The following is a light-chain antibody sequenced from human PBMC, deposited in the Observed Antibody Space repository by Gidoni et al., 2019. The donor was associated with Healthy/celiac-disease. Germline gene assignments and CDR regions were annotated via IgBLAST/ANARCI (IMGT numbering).Light chain of an antibody. J-gene: IGKJ4*01. V-gene: IGKV3-20*01. Sequence: EIVLTQSPGTLSLSPGERATLSCRASQSVSSIYLAWYQQKPGQAPRLLSYGASSRATGIPDRFSGSGSGTDFTLTISRLEPEDFAVYYCQQYGSSPLTFGGGTKVEIK. CDR2: GAS. CDR1: QSVSSIY. CDR3: QQYGSSPLT.